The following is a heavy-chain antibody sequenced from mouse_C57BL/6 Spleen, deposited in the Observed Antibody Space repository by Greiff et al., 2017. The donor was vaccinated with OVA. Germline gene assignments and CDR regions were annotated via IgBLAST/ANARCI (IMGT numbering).Heavy chain of an antibody. CDR1: GYTFTSYW. V-gene: IGHV1-50*01. J-gene: IGHJ1*03. Sequence: QVQLQQPGAELVKPGASVKLSCKASGYTFTSYWMQWVKQRPGQGLEWIGEIDPSDSYTNYNQKFKGKATLTVDTSSSTAYMQLSSLTSEDSAVYYCARSPSPYYYGSRENWYFDVWGTGTTVTVSS. D-gene: IGHD1-1*01. CDR2: IDPSDSYT. CDR3: ARSPSPYYYGSRENWYFDV.